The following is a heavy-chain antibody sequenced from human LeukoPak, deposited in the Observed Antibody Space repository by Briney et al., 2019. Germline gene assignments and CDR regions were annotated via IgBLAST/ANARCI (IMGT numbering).Heavy chain of an antibody. J-gene: IGHJ4*02. CDR2: IYYSGST. CDR3: AHPSDVTIGDY. V-gene: IGHV4-39*07. CDR1: GGSVSSSSYY. D-gene: IGHD3-9*01. Sequence: PSETLSLTCTVSGGSVSSSSYYWGWIRQPPGKGLEWVGSIYYSGSTYYNPSLKSRVTISVDTSKNQFSLKLSSVTAADTAVYYCAHPSDVTIGDYWGQGTLVIVSS.